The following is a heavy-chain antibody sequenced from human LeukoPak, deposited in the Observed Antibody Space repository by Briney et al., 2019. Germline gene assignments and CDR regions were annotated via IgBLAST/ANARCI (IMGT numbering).Heavy chain of an antibody. D-gene: IGHD3-22*01. Sequence: GESLKISCKGSGYSFTSYWIGLVRHKPGKGLESMGIIFPGDSDTRYSTSFQGQVPISADKSISTAYLKWSSLKASDTAMYYCARRLTYDSRAYYCLDYWGQGTLVTVSS. CDR2: IFPGDSDT. V-gene: IGHV5-51*01. CDR1: GYSFTSYW. CDR3: ARRLTYDSRAYYCLDY. J-gene: IGHJ4*02.